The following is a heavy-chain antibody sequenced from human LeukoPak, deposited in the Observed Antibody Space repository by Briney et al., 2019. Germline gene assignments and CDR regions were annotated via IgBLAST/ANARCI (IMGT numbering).Heavy chain of an antibody. CDR1: GYTFTSYG. D-gene: IGHD6-13*01. CDR3: ARDTTYSSSWNRTFGFDL. Sequence: ASVKVSCKASGYTFTSYGISWVRQAPGQGLEWMGWISAYNGNTNYAQKLQGRVTMTTDTSTSTAYMELRSLRSDDTAVYYCARDTTYSSSWNRTFGFDLWGQGTLVTVSS. CDR2: ISAYNGNT. J-gene: IGHJ5*02. V-gene: IGHV1-18*01.